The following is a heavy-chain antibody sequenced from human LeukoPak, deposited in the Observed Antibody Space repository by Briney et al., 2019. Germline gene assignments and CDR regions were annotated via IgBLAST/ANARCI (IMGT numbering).Heavy chain of an antibody. CDR1: GFTFSSYA. CDR2: ISYDGSNK. Sequence: GRSLRLSCAASGFTFSSYAMHWVRQAPGKGLEWVAVISYDGSNKYYADSVKGRFTISRDNTKNTLYLQMNSLRAEDTAVYYCAKGRLGSYGGYGMDVWGQGTTVTVSS. D-gene: IGHD3-10*01. J-gene: IGHJ6*02. V-gene: IGHV3-30-3*02. CDR3: AKGRLGSYGGYGMDV.